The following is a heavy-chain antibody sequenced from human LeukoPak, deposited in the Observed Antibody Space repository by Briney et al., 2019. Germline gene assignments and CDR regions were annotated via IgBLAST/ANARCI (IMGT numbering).Heavy chain of an antibody. CDR3: ARDLGGHGCFDL. V-gene: IGHV3-74*03. CDR2: MDSGGSVT. Sequence: GGSLRLSCAASGFTFSSHWMHWVRQGPGKGLVWVSGMDSGGSVTMYADSVKGRLTISRDNAKNTVYLQMNSLGVEDTAVYYCARDLGGHGCFDLWGRGTLVTVSS. CDR1: GFTFSSHW. D-gene: IGHD2-15*01. J-gene: IGHJ2*01.